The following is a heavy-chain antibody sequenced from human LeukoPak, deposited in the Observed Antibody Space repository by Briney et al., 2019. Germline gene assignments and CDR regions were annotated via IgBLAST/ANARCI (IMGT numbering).Heavy chain of an antibody. J-gene: IGHJ5*02. V-gene: IGHV4-4*07. CDR2: IYTSGST. Sequence: SETLSLTCTVSGGSISSYYWSWIRQPAGKGLEWIGRIYTSGSTNYNPSLKSRVTTSVDTSKNQFSLKLSSVTAADTAVYYCARDTYDFWSGYSPYNWFDPWGQGTLVTVSS. CDR1: GGSISSYY. D-gene: IGHD3-3*01. CDR3: ARDTYDFWSGYSPYNWFDP.